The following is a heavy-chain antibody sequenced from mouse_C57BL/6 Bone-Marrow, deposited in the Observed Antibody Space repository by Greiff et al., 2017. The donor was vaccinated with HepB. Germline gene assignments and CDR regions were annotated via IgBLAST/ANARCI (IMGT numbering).Heavy chain of an antibody. CDR2: ISSGGSYT. D-gene: IGHD1-1*01. CDR1: GFTFSSYG. J-gene: IGHJ1*03. Sequence: EVMLVESGGDLVKPGGSLKLSCAASGFTFSSYGMSWVRQTPDKRLEWVATISSGGSYTYYPDSVKGRFTISRDNAKNTLYLQMSSLKSEDTAMYYCARHEITTVVARYFDVWGTGTTVTVSS. V-gene: IGHV5-6*01. CDR3: ARHEITTVVARYFDV.